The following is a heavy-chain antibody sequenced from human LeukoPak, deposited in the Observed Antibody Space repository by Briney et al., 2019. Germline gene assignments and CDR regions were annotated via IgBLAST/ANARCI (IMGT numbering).Heavy chain of an antibody. D-gene: IGHD5-18*01. V-gene: IGHV1-69*05. CDR3: ARMVAMGYYYYYYMDV. CDR2: IIPIFGTA. Sequence: ASVKVSCKASGGTFSSYAISWVRQAPGQGLEWMGGIIPIFGTANYAQKFQGRVTITTDESTSTAYMELSSLRSEDTAVYYCARMVAMGYYYYYYMDVWGKGTTVTVSS. CDR1: GGTFSSYA. J-gene: IGHJ6*03.